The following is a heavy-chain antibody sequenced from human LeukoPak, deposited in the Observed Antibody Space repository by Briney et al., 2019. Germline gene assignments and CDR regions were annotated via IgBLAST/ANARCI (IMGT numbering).Heavy chain of an antibody. CDR1: GFPFSTYA. V-gene: IGHV3-23*01. J-gene: IGHJ4*02. Sequence: GGSLRLSCAASGFPFSTYAMNWGRQAPGKGLEWVSVITGSGGFTQYADSVKGRFTISRGNSKNTVYLQMNSLRVEDTALYYCVRSLDYWGQGTLVTVSS. CDR2: ITGSGGFT. CDR3: VRSLDY.